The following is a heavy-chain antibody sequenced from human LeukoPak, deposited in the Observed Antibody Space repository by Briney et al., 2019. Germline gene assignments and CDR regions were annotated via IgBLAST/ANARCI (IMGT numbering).Heavy chain of an antibody. D-gene: IGHD1-26*01. CDR3: AKDTSRIVGDLKYSFDY. V-gene: IGHV3-30*18. CDR2: ISYDGSNK. CDR1: GFTFSSYG. J-gene: IGHJ4*02. Sequence: GRSLRLSCAASGFTFSSYGMHWVRQAPGKGLEWVAVISYDGSNKYYADSVKGRFTISRDNSKNTLYLQMNSLRAEDTAVYYLAKDTSRIVGDLKYSFDYWGQGTLVTVSS.